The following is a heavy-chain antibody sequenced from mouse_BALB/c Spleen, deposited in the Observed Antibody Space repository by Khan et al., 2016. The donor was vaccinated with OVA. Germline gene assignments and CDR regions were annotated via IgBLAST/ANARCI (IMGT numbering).Heavy chain of an antibody. CDR3: SRSGYGSFAY. V-gene: IGHV1S81*02. Sequence: QVRLQQSGAELVKPGASVRLSCKASGYTFTSYYLYWVKQRPGQGLEWIGEINPSSGGTNFNEKFKSKATLTVDKSSSTAYIQLNSLTSEDSAVYYCSRSGYGSFAYWGQGTLVTVSA. D-gene: IGHD2-2*01. CDR1: GYTFTSYY. CDR2: INPSSGGT. J-gene: IGHJ3*01.